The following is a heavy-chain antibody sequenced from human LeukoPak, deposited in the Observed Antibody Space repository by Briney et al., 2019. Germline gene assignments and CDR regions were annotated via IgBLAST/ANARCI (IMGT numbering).Heavy chain of an antibody. V-gene: IGHV1-18*01. CDR1: DYTFTNYD. CDR2: ISGYNGKT. D-gene: IGHD1-1*01. CDR3: ARDGSVFDI. Sequence: ASVKVSCKASDYTFTNYDISWVRQAPGQGLEWVGWISGYNGKTDYAQKFQGRVTMTTDTSTSTAYMELRSLRSDDTAMYYCARDGSVFDIWGPGTMVTVSS. J-gene: IGHJ3*02.